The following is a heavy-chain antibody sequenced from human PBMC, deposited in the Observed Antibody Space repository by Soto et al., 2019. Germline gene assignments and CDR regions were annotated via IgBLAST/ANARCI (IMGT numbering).Heavy chain of an antibody. J-gene: IGHJ4*02. CDR1: GGTFSSYA. Sequence: SVKVSCKASGGTFSSYAISWVRQAPGQGLEWMGGIIPIFGTANYAQKFQGRVTITADESTSTAYMELSSLRSEDTAVYYCARGFLDYYDSSITPVLDYWGQGTRVSVAS. CDR2: IIPIFGTA. V-gene: IGHV1-69*13. D-gene: IGHD3-22*01. CDR3: ARGFLDYYDSSITPVLDY.